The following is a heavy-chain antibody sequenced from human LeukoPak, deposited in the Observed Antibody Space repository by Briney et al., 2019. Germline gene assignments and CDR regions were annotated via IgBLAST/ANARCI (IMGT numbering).Heavy chain of an antibody. CDR2: IYSGDSDT. D-gene: IGHD3-22*01. CDR1: GYSFTSYW. J-gene: IGHJ4*02. V-gene: IGHV5-51*01. Sequence: GESLKISCKGSGYSFTSYWIGWVRQMPGKGLEWMGIIYSGDSDTRYSPSFQGQVTFSADKSISTAYLQRSSLKASDTAMYYCARETYYYDSSGPSLADYWGQGTLVAVSS. CDR3: ARETYYYDSSGPSLADY.